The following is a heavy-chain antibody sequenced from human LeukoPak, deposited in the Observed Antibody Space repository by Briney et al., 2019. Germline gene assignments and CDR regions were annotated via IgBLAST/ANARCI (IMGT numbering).Heavy chain of an antibody. J-gene: IGHJ4*02. V-gene: IGHV1-69*01. D-gene: IGHD6-19*01. CDR1: GGTFSSYA. CDR2: IIPIFGTA. CDR3: ARRAIAVPDPFAY. Sequence: SVKVSCKASGGTFSSYAISWVRQAPGQGLEWMGGIIPIFGTANYAQKFQGRVTITADESTSTAYMELSSLRSEDTAVYYCARRAIAVPDPFAYWAQGTLATVSS.